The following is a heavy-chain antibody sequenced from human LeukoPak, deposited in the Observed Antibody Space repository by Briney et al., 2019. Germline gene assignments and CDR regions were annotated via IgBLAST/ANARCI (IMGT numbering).Heavy chain of an antibody. V-gene: IGHV4-59*01. J-gene: IGHJ3*02. D-gene: IGHD3-22*01. Sequence: GSLRLSCAASGFTFSSYAMSWVRQAPGKGLEWIGYIYYSGSTNYNPSLKSRVTISVDTSKNQFSLKLSSVTAADTAVYYCAREESYSSHFDIWGQGTMVTVSS. CDR1: GFTFSSYA. CDR2: IYYSGST. CDR3: AREESYSSHFDI.